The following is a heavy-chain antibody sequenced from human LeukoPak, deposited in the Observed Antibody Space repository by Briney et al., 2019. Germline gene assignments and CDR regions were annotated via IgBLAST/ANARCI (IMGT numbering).Heavy chain of an antibody. CDR1: GFTFSSYW. CDR2: IKPDGSEK. D-gene: IGHD3-10*01. Sequence: TGGSLRLSCAASGFTFSSYWMSWVRQAPGKGLEWVANIKPDGSEKYYVDSVKGRFTISRDNAKNSLYLQMNSLRAEDTAVYYCARDWYPSFYGSGSDYQNYWGQGTLVTVSS. CDR3: ARDWYPSFYGSGSDYQNY. J-gene: IGHJ4*02. V-gene: IGHV3-7*01.